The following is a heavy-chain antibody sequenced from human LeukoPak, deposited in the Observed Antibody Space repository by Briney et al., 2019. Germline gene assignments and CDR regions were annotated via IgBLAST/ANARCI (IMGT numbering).Heavy chain of an antibody. D-gene: IGHD3-10*01. J-gene: IGHJ4*02. CDR3: AGHTYYYGSGSYLTPFDY. CDR2: INHSGST. CDR1: GGSFSGYY. V-gene: IGHV4-34*01. Sequence: SETLSLTXAVYGGSFSGYYWSWIRQPPGKGLEWIGEINHSGSTNYNPSLKSRVTISVDTSKNQFSLKLSSVTAADTAVYYCAGHTYYYGSGSYLTPFDYWGQGTLVTVSS.